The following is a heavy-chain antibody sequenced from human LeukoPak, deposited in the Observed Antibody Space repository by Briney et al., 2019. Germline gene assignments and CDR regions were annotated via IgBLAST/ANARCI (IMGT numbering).Heavy chain of an antibody. CDR1: GGTFSSYA. CDR3: ATDCSSTSCYGF. V-gene: IGHV1-69*06. D-gene: IGHD2-2*01. J-gene: IGHJ4*02. Sequence: VASVKVSCKASGGTFSSYAISWVRQAPGQGLEWMGGIIPIFGTANYAQKFQGRVTITADKSTSTAYMELSSLRSEDTAVYYCATDCSSTSCYGFWGQGTLVTVSS. CDR2: IIPIFGTA.